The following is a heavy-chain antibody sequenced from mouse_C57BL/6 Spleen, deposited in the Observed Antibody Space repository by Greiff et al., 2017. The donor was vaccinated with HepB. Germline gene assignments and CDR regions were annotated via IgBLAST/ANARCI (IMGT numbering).Heavy chain of an antibody. D-gene: IGHD2-2*01. CDR3: ANSIYYGLYYYAMDY. Sequence: EVQGVESGGGLVKPGGSLKLSCAASGFTFSDYGMHWVRQAPEKGLEWVAYISSGSSTIYYADTVKGRFTISRDNAKNTLFLQMTSLRSEDTAMYYCANSIYYGLYYYAMDYWGQGTSVTVSS. CDR1: GFTFSDYG. CDR2: ISSGSSTI. J-gene: IGHJ4*01. V-gene: IGHV5-17*01.